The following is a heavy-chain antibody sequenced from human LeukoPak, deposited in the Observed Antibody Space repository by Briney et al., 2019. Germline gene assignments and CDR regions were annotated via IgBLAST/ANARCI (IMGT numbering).Heavy chain of an antibody. CDR1: GFTFSSYA. V-gene: IGHV3-23*01. CDR3: AKGYCSSSSCYSYAFDI. J-gene: IGHJ3*02. Sequence: GGSRRLSCAASGFTFSSYAMSWVRQAPGKGLEWVSAISGSGGSTYYADSVKGRFTISRDNSKNTLYLQMDSLRAEDTAVYYCAKGYCSSSSCYSYAFDIWAKGQWSPSLQ. D-gene: IGHD2-2*01. CDR2: ISGSGGST.